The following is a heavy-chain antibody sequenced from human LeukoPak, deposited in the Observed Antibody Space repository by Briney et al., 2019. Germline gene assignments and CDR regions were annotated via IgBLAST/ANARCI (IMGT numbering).Heavy chain of an antibody. J-gene: IGHJ3*02. V-gene: IGHV1-69*01. CDR2: IIPIFGTA. CDR3: ASPRYCSSTSCYRYAFDI. CDR1: GGTFSSYA. Sequence: GSSVKVSCKASGGTFSSYAISWVRQAPGQGLEWMGGIIPIFGTANYAQKFQGRVTITADESTSIAYMELSSLRSEDTAVYYCASPRYCSSTSCYRYAFDIWGQGTMVTVSS. D-gene: IGHD2-2*02.